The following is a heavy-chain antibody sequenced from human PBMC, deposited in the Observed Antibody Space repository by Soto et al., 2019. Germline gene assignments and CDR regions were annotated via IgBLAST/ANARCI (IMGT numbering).Heavy chain of an antibody. Sequence: QVQLVESGGGVVQPGRSLRLSCAASGFTFSSYGMHWVRQAPGKGLEWVAVISYDGSNKYYADSVKGRFTISRDNSKNTLYLQMNSLRAEDTAVYYCAKELYDYGAQEGDYWGQGTLVTVSS. CDR2: ISYDGSNK. CDR1: GFTFSSYG. CDR3: AKELYDYGAQEGDY. D-gene: IGHD4-17*01. J-gene: IGHJ4*02. V-gene: IGHV3-30*18.